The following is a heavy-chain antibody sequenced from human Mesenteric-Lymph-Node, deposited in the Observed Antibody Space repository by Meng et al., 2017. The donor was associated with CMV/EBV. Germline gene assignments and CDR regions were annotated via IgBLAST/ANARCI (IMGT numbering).Heavy chain of an antibody. J-gene: IGHJ5*02. Sequence: SETLSLTCSISGGSISNYYWSWIRQPPGRGLQWIGYVYYDGDTKDNPSLESRVTMSVDTSKSQFTLRLNSVTAADTAIYYCTSSGYSYGYVDAWFDPWGQGILVTVSS. CDR3: TSSGYSYGYVDAWFDP. CDR1: GGSISNYY. D-gene: IGHD5-18*01. CDR2: VYYDGDT. V-gene: IGHV4-59*01.